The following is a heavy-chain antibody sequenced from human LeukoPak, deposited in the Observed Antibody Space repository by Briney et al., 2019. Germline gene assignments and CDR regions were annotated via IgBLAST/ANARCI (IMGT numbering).Heavy chain of an antibody. J-gene: IGHJ4*02. CDR3: AKSGNTAMVPRY. CDR1: GFTFSSYW. V-gene: IGHV3-33*08. CDR2: IWYDGSNT. Sequence: PGGSLRLSCAASGFTFSSYWMSWVRQAPGKGLEWVAIIWYDGSNTYYADSVKGRFTISRDNSKNTLYLQMNSLRAEDTALYYCAKSGNTAMVPRYWGQGTLVTVSS. D-gene: IGHD5-18*01.